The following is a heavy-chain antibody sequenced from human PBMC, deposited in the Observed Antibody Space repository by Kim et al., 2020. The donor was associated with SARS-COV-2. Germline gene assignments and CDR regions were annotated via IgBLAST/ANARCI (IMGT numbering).Heavy chain of an antibody. V-gene: IGHV3-30*02. Sequence: KGRFPITRDNAQNTLYLQMNSLRPEDTAVYYCAKAVVRGVTYYYYGMDVWGQGTTVAVSS. CDR3: AKAVVRGVTYYYYGMDV. J-gene: IGHJ6*01. D-gene: IGHD3-10*01.